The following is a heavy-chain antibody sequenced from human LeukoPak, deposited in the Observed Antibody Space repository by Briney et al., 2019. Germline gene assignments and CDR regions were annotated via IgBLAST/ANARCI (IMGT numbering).Heavy chain of an antibody. CDR3: ARDEEGSPWSSSWYAYFDY. Sequence: GGSLRLSCAASGFTFSSYEMNWVRQAPGKGLEWVSYISSSGSTIYYADSVKGRFTISRDNAKNSLYLQMNSLRAEDTAVYYCARDEEGSPWSSSWYAYFDYWGQGTLVTVSS. D-gene: IGHD6-13*01. CDR2: ISSSGSTI. V-gene: IGHV3-48*03. J-gene: IGHJ4*02. CDR1: GFTFSSYE.